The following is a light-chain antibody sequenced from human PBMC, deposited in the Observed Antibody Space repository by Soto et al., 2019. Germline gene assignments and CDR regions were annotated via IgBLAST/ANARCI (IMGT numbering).Light chain of an antibody. Sequence: QSVLTQPASVSGSPGQSITISCTGTNSDVGGYDYVSWYQHHPGKAPKLMIYDVSTRPSGVSNRFSGSKSGNTASLTISGLQAEDEADYYCSSYTTSITLVIFGGGTKLTVL. CDR1: NSDVGGYDY. CDR3: SSYTTSITLVI. CDR2: DVS. V-gene: IGLV2-14*03. J-gene: IGLJ2*01.